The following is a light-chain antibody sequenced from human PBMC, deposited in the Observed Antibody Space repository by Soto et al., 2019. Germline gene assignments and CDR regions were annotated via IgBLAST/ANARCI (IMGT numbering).Light chain of an antibody. Sequence: DIQMTQSPSTLSASVGDRVTITCRASQSISTLLAWYQQKPGKATKLLIYDASSLENGDPARFSGSGSGNEFSLAISSLQSDYFATYYCQQYKSPPYTFGQGTRLEIK. CDR3: QQYKSPPYT. CDR2: DAS. CDR1: QSISTL. J-gene: IGKJ2*01. V-gene: IGKV1-5*01.